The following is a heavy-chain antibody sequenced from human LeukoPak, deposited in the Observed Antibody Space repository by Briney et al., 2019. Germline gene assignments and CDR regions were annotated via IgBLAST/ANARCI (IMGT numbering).Heavy chain of an antibody. V-gene: IGHV3-7*03. CDR2: IKQDGSEK. CDR3: ARVFALDLPALLWFGEPPHV. CDR1: GFTFSSYW. J-gene: IGHJ4*02. Sequence: GGSLRLSCAASGFTFSSYWMSWVRQAPGKGLEWVANIKQDGSEKYYVDSVKGRFTISRDNAKNSLYLQMNSLRAEDTAVYYCARVFALDLPALLWFGEPPHVWGQGTLVTVSS. D-gene: IGHD3-10*01.